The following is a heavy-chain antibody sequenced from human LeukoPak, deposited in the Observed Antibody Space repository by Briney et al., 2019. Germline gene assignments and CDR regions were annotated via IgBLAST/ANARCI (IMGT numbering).Heavy chain of an antibody. V-gene: IGHV4-34*01. CDR3: ARGQNDSSGYYLDY. Sequence: SETLSLTCAVYGGSFSGYYWSWIRQPPGKGLEWIGEINHSGSTNYNPSLKSRVTIPVDTSKNQFSLKLSSVTAADMAVYYCARGQNDSSGYYLDYWGQGTLVTVSS. D-gene: IGHD3-22*01. J-gene: IGHJ4*02. CDR2: INHSGST. CDR1: GGSFSGYY.